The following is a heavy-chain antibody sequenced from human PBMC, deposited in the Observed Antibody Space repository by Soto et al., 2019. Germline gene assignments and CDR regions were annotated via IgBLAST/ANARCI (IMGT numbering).Heavy chain of an antibody. CDR2: IWSDGNHK. D-gene: IGHD2-2*01. Sequence: QVQLVESGGGVVQPGRSLRLSCAASGFTFSTFAMNWVRQAPGKGLEWVAIIWSDGNHKFYADSVKGRFTISRDNSKNTLYLEMDSLRAEDTAIYYCATRVSETVIIQPAAMPFDYWGQGTLVTVSS. CDR3: ATRVSETVIIQPAAMPFDY. V-gene: IGHV3-33*01. J-gene: IGHJ4*02. CDR1: GFTFSTFA.